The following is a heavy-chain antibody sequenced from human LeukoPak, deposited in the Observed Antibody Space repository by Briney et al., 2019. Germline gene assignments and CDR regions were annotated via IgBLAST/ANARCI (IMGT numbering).Heavy chain of an antibody. CDR2: ISGSGDNT. CDR1: GFTFGNAW. D-gene: IGHD4-17*01. J-gene: IGHJ5*02. CDR3: AKESTVTPGNVNWFDP. V-gene: IGHV3-23*01. Sequence: GGSLRLSCAASGFTFGNAWMTWVRQTPGKGLEWISTISGSGDNTYYAESVKGRFTISRDNSRNTLYLRMKSLRAEDTAMYYCAKESTVTPGNVNWFDPWGQGTLVTVSS.